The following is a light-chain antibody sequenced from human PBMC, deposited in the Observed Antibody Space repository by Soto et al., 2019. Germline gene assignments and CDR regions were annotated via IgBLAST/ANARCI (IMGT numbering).Light chain of an antibody. V-gene: IGKV1-9*01. CDR3: QQLNSYPQLT. J-gene: IGKJ4*01. CDR1: QGISSY. CDR2: AAS. Sequence: DIQLTQSPSFLSASVGDRVNITCRASQGISSYLAWYQQKPGKAPKLLIYAASTLQSWVPSRFSGSGSGTEFTLTISSQQPEDFATYYCQQLNSYPQLTFGGGTKVEIK.